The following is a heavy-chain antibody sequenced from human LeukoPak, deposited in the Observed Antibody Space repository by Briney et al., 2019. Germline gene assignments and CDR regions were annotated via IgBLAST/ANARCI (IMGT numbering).Heavy chain of an antibody. CDR2: ISYDGSNK. CDR3: ARDLDIVVVPAAPEFDY. CDR1: GFTFSSYA. J-gene: IGHJ4*02. V-gene: IGHV3-30*01. D-gene: IGHD2-2*03. Sequence: GRSLRLSCAASGFTFSSYAMHWVRQAPGKGLEWVAVISYDGSNKYYADSVKGRFTISRDNSKNTLYLQMNSLRAEGTAVYYCARDLDIVVVPAAPEFDYWGQGTLVTVSS.